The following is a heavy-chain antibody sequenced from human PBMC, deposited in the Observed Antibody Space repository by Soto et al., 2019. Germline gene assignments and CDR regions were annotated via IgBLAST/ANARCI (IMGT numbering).Heavy chain of an antibody. CDR1: GGSISSYY. CDR3: EDTLPPQRAGSAP. CDR2: IYYSGST. V-gene: IGHV4-59*12. Sequence: SETLSLTCTVSGGSISSYYWSWIRQPPGKGLEWIGYIYYSGSTNYNPSLKSRVTISVDTSKNQFSLKLSSVPAGARVFFYGEDTLPPQRAGSAPWGQGPLVPVSP. J-gene: IGHJ5*02. D-gene: IGHD2-2*01.